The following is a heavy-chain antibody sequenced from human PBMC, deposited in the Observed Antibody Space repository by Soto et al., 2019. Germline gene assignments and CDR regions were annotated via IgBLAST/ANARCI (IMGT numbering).Heavy chain of an antibody. CDR3: ERDDFWSATSADGMVA. CDR2: INHSGST. D-gene: IGHD3-3*01. V-gene: IGHV4-34*01. Sequence: SETLSLTCAVYGGSFSGYYWSWIRQPPGKGLEWIGEINHSGSTNYNPSLKSRVTISVDTSKNQFSLKLSSVTAADTAVYYCERDDFWSATSADGMVAWGQGTPVTVS. CDR1: GGSFSGYY. J-gene: IGHJ6*02.